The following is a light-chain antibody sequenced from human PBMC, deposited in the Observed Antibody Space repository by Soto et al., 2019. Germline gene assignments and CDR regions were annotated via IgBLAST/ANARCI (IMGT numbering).Light chain of an antibody. CDR1: SSDIGAYNY. CDR3: SSYTSGRTYV. CDR2: EVT. V-gene: IGLV2-14*01. Sequence: QPVLTQPASVSGSPGQSITISCTGTSSDIGAYNYVSWYQQHPGKAPKLMIYEVTNRPSGVSNRFSGSKSGNTASLTISGLQAEDEADYYCSSYTSGRTYVFGIGTKLTVL. J-gene: IGLJ1*01.